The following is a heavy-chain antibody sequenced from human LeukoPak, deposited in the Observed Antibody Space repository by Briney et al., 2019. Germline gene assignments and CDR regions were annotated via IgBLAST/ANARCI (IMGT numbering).Heavy chain of an antibody. V-gene: IGHV3-33*01. J-gene: IGHJ5*02. CDR3: ARDRIAAFDP. CDR1: GFTFSSYG. Sequence: GESLRLSCAASGFTFSSYGMHWVRQAPGKGLEWVAVIWYDGSNKYYADSVKGRFTISRDDSKNTLYLQMNSLRAEDTAVYYCARDRIAAFDPWGQGTLVTVSS. CDR2: IWYDGSNK. D-gene: IGHD6-13*01.